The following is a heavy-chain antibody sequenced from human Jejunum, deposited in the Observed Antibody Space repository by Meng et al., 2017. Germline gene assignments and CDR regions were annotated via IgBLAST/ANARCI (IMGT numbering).Heavy chain of an antibody. CDR3: ARDTAGFGP. J-gene: IGHJ5*02. CDR2: IFYSGTT. V-gene: IGHV4-39*07. CDR1: GGSISTAGYY. D-gene: IGHD6-13*01. Sequence: QLHLRGSGPGLGKPSETLSLTCAVSGGSISTAGYYWGWIRQSPGKGLEWIGSIFYSGTTYYNPSLKSRVTISIDTSKNQFSLKMNSVTAADTAVYYCARDTAGFGPWGQGTLVTVSS.